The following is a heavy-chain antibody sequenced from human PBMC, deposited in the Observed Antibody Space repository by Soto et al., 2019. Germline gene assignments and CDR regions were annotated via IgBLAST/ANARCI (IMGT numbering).Heavy chain of an antibody. V-gene: IGHV1-69*08. J-gene: IGHJ4*02. D-gene: IGHD5-12*01. CDR3: VRDAPIGSVFSGYDAIDS. CDR1: GGTFSTST. Sequence: QVQLEQSGTEVKKPGSSGKVSCKASGGTFSTSTFTWVRQAPGQGLEWMGRIIPIFGTGDYAPKFQGRVLITADKSTSTVYMELSGLKAEDTAVFFCVRDAPIGSVFSGYDAIDSWGQGTLVTVSS. CDR2: IIPIFGTG.